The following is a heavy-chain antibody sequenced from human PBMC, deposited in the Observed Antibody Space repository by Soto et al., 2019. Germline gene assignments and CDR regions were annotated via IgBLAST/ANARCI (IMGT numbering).Heavy chain of an antibody. D-gene: IGHD5-12*01. V-gene: IGHV4-31*03. Sequence: QVQLQELGPGLVKPSQTLSLSCTVSGGSLSSGGYYWSWIRQHPGKGLEWIGFIYYSGSTYYNPSLKSRVTISVDTSQNLFSLKLSSVTASDTAVYYCARDTQRGYSGYFDSWGQGTLVTVSS. J-gene: IGHJ4*02. CDR3: ARDTQRGYSGYFDS. CDR2: IYYSGST. CDR1: GGSLSSGGYY.